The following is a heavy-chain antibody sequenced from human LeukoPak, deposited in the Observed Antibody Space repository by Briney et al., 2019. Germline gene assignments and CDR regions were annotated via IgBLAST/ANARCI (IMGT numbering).Heavy chain of an antibody. CDR3: ARRGLIVGATTTFDY. CDR2: INHSGST. CDR1: GGSFSGYY. J-gene: IGHJ4*02. D-gene: IGHD1-26*01. Sequence: PSETLSLTCAVYGGSFSGYYWSWIRQPPGKGLEWIGEINHSGSTNYNPSLKSRVTISVDTTKNQFSLKLSSVTAADTAMYYCARRGLIVGATTTFDYWGQGTLVTVSS. V-gene: IGHV4-34*01.